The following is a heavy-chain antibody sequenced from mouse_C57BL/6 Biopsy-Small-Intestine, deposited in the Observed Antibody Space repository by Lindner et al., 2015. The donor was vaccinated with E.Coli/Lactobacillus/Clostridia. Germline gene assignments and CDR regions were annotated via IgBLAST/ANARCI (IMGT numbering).Heavy chain of an antibody. Sequence: VQLQESGAELVKPGASVKLSCTASGFNIKDYYTHWVRQRTEEGLEWIGRIDPEDGETEYAPKFQGKATVTADTSSNTAYLQVSSLTSEDTAVYYCAPRFAFWGQGTLVTVSA. CDR1: GFNIKDYY. V-gene: IGHV14-2*01. J-gene: IGHJ3*01. CDR3: APRFAF. CDR2: IDPEDGET.